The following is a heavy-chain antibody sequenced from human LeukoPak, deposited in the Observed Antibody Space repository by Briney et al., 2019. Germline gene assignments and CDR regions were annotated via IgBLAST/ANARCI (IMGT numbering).Heavy chain of an antibody. D-gene: IGHD3-10*01. CDR1: GFTFSSYA. CDR2: ISGSGGST. Sequence: PGGSLRLSCAASGFTFSSYAMSWVRQAPGKGLEWVSAISGSGGSTYYADSVKGRFTISRDNSKNTLYLQMNSLRAEDTAVYYCAKDTGRGYYYYYGMDVWVKGTTVTVSS. CDR3: AKDTGRGYYYYYGMDV. J-gene: IGHJ6*04. V-gene: IGHV3-23*01.